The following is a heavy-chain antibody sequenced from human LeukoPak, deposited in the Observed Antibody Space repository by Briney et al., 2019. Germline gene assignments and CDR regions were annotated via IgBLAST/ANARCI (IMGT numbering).Heavy chain of an antibody. J-gene: IGHJ4*02. CDR2: INHSGST. CDR3: ERGGTNCSSTSCPLSGFDY. V-gene: IGHV4-34*01. D-gene: IGHD2-2*01. CDR1: GGSFSGYY. Sequence: PSETLSLTCAVYGGSFSGYYWSWIRQPPGKGLEWIGEINHSGSTNYNPSLKSRGTISVDTSKNQVSLKLSSVTAADTAVYYCERGGTNCSSTSCPLSGFDYWGQGTLVTVSS.